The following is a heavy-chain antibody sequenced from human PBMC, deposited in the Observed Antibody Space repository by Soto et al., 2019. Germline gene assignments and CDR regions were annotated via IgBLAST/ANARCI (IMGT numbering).Heavy chain of an antibody. CDR2: INAGNGNK. D-gene: IGHD6-19*01. CDR1: RYTFRTYA. V-gene: IGHV1-3*01. CDR3: ARDGAVAGGINFDY. J-gene: IGHJ4*02. Sequence: SLRVSCKASRYTFRTYAIHGVRQAPGQRLEWMGWINAGNGNKKYSQKFQGRVTITRDTSASTAYMELSSLRSEDTAVYYCARDGAVAGGINFDYWGQGTLVTVSS.